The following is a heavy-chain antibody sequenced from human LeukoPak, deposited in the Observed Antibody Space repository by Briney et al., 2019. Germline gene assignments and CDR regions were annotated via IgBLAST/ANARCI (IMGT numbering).Heavy chain of an antibody. D-gene: IGHD3-10*01. CDR3: AKTDYYGSGSYKWEYLHH. J-gene: IGHJ1*01. V-gene: IGHV3-23*01. Sequence: GGSLRLSCAASGFTFSSYAMNWVRQAPGKGLEWVSAISGSGGSTYYADSVKGRFTISRDNSKNTLYLQMNSLRAEDTAVYYCAKTDYYGSGSYKWEYLHHWGQGTLVTVSS. CDR2: ISGSGGST. CDR1: GFTFSSYA.